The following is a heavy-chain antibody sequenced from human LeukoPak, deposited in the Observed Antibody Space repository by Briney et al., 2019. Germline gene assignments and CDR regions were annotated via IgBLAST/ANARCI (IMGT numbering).Heavy chain of an antibody. CDR3: ARIRMVMATMLPDAFDI. CDR1: GGSISSGGYS. Sequence: PSQTLSLTCAVSGGSISSGGYSWSWIRQPPGKGLEWLGYIYHSGSTYYNPSLKSRVPISVDRSKNQCSLKLSSVTAANTAVYYCARIRMVMATMLPDAFDIWGQGTMVTVSS. V-gene: IGHV4-30-2*01. D-gene: IGHD5-24*01. J-gene: IGHJ3*02. CDR2: IYHSGST.